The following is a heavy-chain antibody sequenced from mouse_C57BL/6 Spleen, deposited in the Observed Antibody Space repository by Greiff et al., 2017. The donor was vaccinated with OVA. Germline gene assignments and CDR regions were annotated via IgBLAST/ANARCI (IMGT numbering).Heavy chain of an antibody. CDR2: IHPNSGST. Sequence: QVHVKQPGAELVKPGASVKLSCKASGYTFTSYWMHWVKQRPGQGLEWIGMIHPNSGSTNSNEKFKSKATLTVDKSSSTAYMQISSLTSEDSAVYYCARWTFPYFDYWGQGTTLTVSS. J-gene: IGHJ2*01. CDR1: GYTFTSYW. CDR3: ARWTFPYFDY. V-gene: IGHV1-64*01.